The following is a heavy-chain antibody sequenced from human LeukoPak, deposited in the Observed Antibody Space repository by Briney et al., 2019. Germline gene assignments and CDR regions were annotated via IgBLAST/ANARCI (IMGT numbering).Heavy chain of an antibody. D-gene: IGHD1-1*01. J-gene: IGHJ4*02. CDR2: IYYSGST. CDR3: ARFGNWNDLHDDY. V-gene: IGHV4-39*07. CDR1: GGSISSSSYY. Sequence: NPSETLSLTCTVSGGSISSSSYYWGWIRQPPGKGLEWIGSIYYSGSTYYNPSLKSRVTMSVDTSKNQFSLKLSSVTAADTAVYYCARFGNWNDLHDDYWGQGTLVTVSS.